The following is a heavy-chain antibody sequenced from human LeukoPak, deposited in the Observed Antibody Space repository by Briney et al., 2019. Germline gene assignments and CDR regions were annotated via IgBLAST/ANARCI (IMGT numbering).Heavy chain of an antibody. D-gene: IGHD2-15*01. CDR2: ISDSGSHI. Sequence: SGGSLRLSCAASGFTFSRYSMNWVRQPPGKGLEWVSSISDSGSHIYYADSVKGRFSISRDSARNSVYVQMSSLRAEDTAVYYCARGPQFCSGGSCFGYYFDYWGQGALVTVSS. CDR3: ARGPQFCSGGSCFGYYFDY. CDR1: GFTFSRYS. J-gene: IGHJ4*02. V-gene: IGHV3-21*01.